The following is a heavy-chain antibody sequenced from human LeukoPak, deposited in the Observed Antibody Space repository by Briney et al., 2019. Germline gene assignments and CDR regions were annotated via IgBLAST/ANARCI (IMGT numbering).Heavy chain of an antibody. V-gene: IGHV3-66*01. CDR3: ARLGIVGAAVDY. CDR2: IYSGGST. CDR1: GFTVSSNY. D-gene: IGHD1-26*01. J-gene: IGHJ4*02. Sequence: GGSLRLSCAASGFTVSSNYMSWVRQAPGKGLEWDSVIYSGGSTYYAASVKGRFTISRDNSKNTLYLQMNSLRAEDTAVYYCARLGIVGAAVDYWGQGTLVTVSS.